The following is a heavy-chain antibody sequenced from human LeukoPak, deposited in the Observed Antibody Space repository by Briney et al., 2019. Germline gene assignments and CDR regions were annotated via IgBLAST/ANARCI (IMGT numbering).Heavy chain of an antibody. CDR2: IRYDGSNK. CDR3: AEDGGTNYYGSGSYLDY. V-gene: IGHV3-30*02. CDR1: GFTFSSYG. D-gene: IGHD3-10*01. Sequence: GGSLRLSCAASGFTFSSYGMHWVRQAPGKGLEWVAFIRYDGSNKYYADSVKGRFIISRDNSKNTLYLQMNSLRAEDTAVYYCAEDGGTNYYGSGSYLDYWGQGTLVTVSS. J-gene: IGHJ4*02.